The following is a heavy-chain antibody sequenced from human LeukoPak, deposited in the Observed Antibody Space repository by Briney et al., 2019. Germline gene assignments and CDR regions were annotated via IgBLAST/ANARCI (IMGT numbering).Heavy chain of an antibody. CDR3: AEGYSSGPFDY. V-gene: IGHV3-30-3*01. D-gene: IGHD6-19*01. Sequence: TGGSLRLSCAASGFTFSSYAMHWVRQAPGKGLEWVAVISYDGSNKYYADSVKGRFTISRDNSKNTLYLQMNSLRAEDTAVYYCAEGYSSGPFDYWGQGTLVTVSS. J-gene: IGHJ4*02. CDR1: GFTFSSYA. CDR2: ISYDGSNK.